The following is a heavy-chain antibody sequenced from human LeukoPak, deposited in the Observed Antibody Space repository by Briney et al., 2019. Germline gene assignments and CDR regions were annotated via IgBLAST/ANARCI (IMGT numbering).Heavy chain of an antibody. Sequence: GASVKVSCKASGYLFTSHYMHWVRQVPGQGLEWMGLINPGGGSTWYAQKFQGRVTLTRDTSTNTDYMELSSLRSDDTAVYYCASSRDYYYDRSDLGMDAWGQGTTVTVSS. CDR3: ASSRDYYYDRSDLGMDA. D-gene: IGHD3-22*01. J-gene: IGHJ6*02. CDR2: INPGGGST. CDR1: GYLFTSHY. V-gene: IGHV1-46*01.